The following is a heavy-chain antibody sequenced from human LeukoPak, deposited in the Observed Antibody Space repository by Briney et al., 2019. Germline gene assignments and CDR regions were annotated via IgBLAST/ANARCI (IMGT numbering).Heavy chain of an antibody. J-gene: IGHJ5*02. V-gene: IGHV3-21*01. CDR3: ARDPSSGWYLKGWFDP. D-gene: IGHD6-19*01. Sequence: PGGSLRLSCAASGFTFSSYSMNWVRQAPGKGLEWVSSISSSSSYIYYADSVKGRFTISRDNAKNSLYLQVNSLRAEDTAVYYCARDPSSGWYLKGWFDPWGQGTLVTVSS. CDR2: ISSSSSYI. CDR1: GFTFSSYS.